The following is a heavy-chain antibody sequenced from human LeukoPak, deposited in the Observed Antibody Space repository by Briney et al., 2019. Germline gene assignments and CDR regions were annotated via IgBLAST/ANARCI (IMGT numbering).Heavy chain of an antibody. Sequence: PGGSLRLSCADSGVTSTTPVMYSVRQAPGKGLEWVSYISDSGSNIYYADSVKGRFTISRDNAKRSLYLQMNSLRAEDTAVYYCARDGTGTTFTFHFYYYMDVWGKGTTVTVSS. CDR3: ARDGTGTTFTFHFYYYMDV. V-gene: IGHV3-48*03. CDR1: GVTSTTPV. J-gene: IGHJ6*03. D-gene: IGHD1-1*01. CDR2: ISDSGSNI.